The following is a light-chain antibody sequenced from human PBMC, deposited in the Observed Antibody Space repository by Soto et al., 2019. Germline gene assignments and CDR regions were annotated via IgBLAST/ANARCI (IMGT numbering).Light chain of an antibody. CDR3: QQYKSYWM. CDR1: LSTSRW. CDR2: DAS. V-gene: IGKV1-5*01. J-gene: IGKJ1*01. Sequence: DIQMTDPPYTLSASVEDTVTITHRPSLSTSRWLAWYQQKPGKAPKVLIYDASSLESGVPSRFSGTGTEKEFTLTISSLQPEDSATYYCQQYKSYWMFGQGTKVDIK.